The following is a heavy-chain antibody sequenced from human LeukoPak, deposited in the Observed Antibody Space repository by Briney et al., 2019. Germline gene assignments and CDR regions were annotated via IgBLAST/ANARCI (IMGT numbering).Heavy chain of an antibody. Sequence: PSETLSLTCTVSAGSISSGDYYWSWIRQPPGKGGGWIGYIYYSGSTYYNPSLKSRVTISVDTSTNQFSLKLSSVTAANTAGYYCARVVRAAPRDWFDLWGQGTLVTVSS. V-gene: IGHV4-30-4*08. D-gene: IGHD2-2*01. J-gene: IGHJ5*02. CDR2: IYYSGST. CDR3: ARVVRAAPRDWFDL. CDR1: AGSISSGDYY.